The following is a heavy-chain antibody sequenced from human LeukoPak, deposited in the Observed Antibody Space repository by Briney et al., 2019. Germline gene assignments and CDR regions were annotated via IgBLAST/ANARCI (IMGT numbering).Heavy chain of an antibody. D-gene: IGHD5-18*01. Sequence: GGSLRLSCAASGFTFSSYAMHWVRQAPGKGLEWVAVISYDGSNKYYADSVKGRFTISRDNSKNTLYLQMNSLRAEDTAVYYCERGGIQLWTQYYFDYWGQGTLVTVSS. CDR1: GFTFSSYA. J-gene: IGHJ4*02. V-gene: IGHV3-30*01. CDR2: ISYDGSNK. CDR3: ERGGIQLWTQYYFDY.